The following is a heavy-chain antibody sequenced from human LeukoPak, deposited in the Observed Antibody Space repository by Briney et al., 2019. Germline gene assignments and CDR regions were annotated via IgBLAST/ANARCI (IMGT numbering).Heavy chain of an antibody. V-gene: IGHV1-8*01. CDR2: MNPNSGNT. J-gene: IGHJ5*02. CDR3: ARGYRVATNYNWFDP. D-gene: IGHD5-12*01. Sequence: PGASVTVSCKASGYTFTSYDINWVRQAPGQGLEWMGWMNPNSGNTGYAQKFQGRVTMTRNTSISTAYMELSSLRSEDTAVYYCARGYRVATNYNWFDPWGQGTLVTVSS. CDR1: GYTFTSYD.